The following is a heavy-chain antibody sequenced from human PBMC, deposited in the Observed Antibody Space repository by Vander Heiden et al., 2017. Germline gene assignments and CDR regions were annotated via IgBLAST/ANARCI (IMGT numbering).Heavy chain of an antibody. CDR3: AKDCGPLKAADGH. J-gene: IGHJ4*02. D-gene: IGHD6-13*01. CDR2: ISGSDGNT. Sequence: EVQLLESGGGLVQHGGSLRLACAAAGFTFTSYAMSRVRQAPGKGLGWVSAISGSDGNTYHADSVKGRFTISRDNSKNTLYLQMNSLRAEDTAIYYCAKDCGPLKAADGHWGQGTLVTVSS. V-gene: IGHV3-23*01. CDR1: GFTFTSYA.